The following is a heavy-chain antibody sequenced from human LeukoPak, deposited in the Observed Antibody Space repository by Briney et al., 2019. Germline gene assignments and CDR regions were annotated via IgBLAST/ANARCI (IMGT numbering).Heavy chain of an antibody. V-gene: IGHV4-59*08. CDR1: GGSISSYY. D-gene: IGHD6-13*01. J-gene: IGHJ4*02. Sequence: SETLSLTCTVSGGSISSYYWSWIRQPPGKGLEWIGYIYYSGSTNYNPSLKSRVTISVDTSKNQFSLKLSSVTAADTAVYYCAGSPSSSSSWPYWGQGTLVTVSS. CDR3: AGSPSSSSSWPY. CDR2: IYYSGST.